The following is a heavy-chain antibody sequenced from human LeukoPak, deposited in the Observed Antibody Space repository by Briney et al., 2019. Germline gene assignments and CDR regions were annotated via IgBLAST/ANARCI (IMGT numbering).Heavy chain of an antibody. CDR1: GFTFSNYS. D-gene: IGHD6-13*01. V-gene: IGHV3-21*01. CDR2: ISTTTSY. CDR3: ARDSINIATAANGFDY. J-gene: IGHJ4*02. Sequence: GGSLRLSCATSGFTFSNYSLNWVRQAPGKGLEWVSSISTTTSYYADSVKGRFTISRDNAKNSLYLQMNSLRVEDTALYYCARDSINIATAANGFDYWGQGTLVTVSS.